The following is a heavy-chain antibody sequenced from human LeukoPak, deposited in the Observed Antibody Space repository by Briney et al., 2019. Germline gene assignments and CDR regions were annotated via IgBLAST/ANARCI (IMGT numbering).Heavy chain of an antibody. CDR2: MSSSGSVS. Sequence: PGGSLRLSCEASGFSFSSYEMNWVRQAPGKGLEWVSYMSSSGSVSYYADPVRGRFTISRDNAKNSLYLQMNSLRADDTAIYYCVRGRTSGYDWGGDYWGQGTLVTVSS. J-gene: IGHJ4*02. D-gene: IGHD5-12*01. CDR1: GFSFSSYE. V-gene: IGHV3-48*03. CDR3: VRGRTSGYDWGGDY.